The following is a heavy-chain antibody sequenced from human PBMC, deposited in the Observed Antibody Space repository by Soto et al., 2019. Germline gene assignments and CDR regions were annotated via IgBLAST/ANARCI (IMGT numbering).Heavy chain of an antibody. CDR3: SREAAKGSGNVDGFDL. CDR2: LSSNGYYI. V-gene: IGHV3-21*01. J-gene: IGHJ5*02. D-gene: IGHD2-15*01. CDR1: GFTFSSHT. Sequence: GGSLRLSCAASGFTFSSHTMNWVRQAPGKGLEWVSSLSSNGYYIYYADSVRGRFTISRDNAKNSLYLQMSSLRAEDTDIYYCSREAAKGSGNVDGFDLWGQGTLVTVSS.